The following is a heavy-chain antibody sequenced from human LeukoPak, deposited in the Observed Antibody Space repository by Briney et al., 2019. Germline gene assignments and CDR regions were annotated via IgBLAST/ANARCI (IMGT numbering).Heavy chain of an antibody. Sequence: PSETLSLTCAAYGGSFSGYYWSWIRQPPGKGLEWIGEINHSGSTNYNPSLKSRVTISVDTSKNQFSLKLSSVTAADTAVYYCARTGRIRRYFDYWGQGTLVTVSS. CDR1: GGSFSGYY. CDR3: ARTGRIRRYFDY. V-gene: IGHV4-34*01. CDR2: INHSGST. D-gene: IGHD1-14*01. J-gene: IGHJ4*02.